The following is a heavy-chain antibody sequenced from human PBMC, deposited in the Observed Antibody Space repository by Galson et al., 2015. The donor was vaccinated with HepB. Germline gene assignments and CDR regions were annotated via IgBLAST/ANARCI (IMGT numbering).Heavy chain of an antibody. V-gene: IGHV1-69*04. CDR3: ARGRGRITMIVVGYYHMDV. J-gene: IGHJ6*02. D-gene: IGHD3-22*01. CDR1: GCTFSSYA. Sequence: SVKVSCKASGCTFSSYAISWVRQAPGQGLEWMGRIIPILGIANYAQKFQGRVTITADKSTSTAYMELSSLRSEDTAVYYCARGRGRITMIVVGYYHMDVWGQGTTVTVSS. CDR2: IIPILGIA.